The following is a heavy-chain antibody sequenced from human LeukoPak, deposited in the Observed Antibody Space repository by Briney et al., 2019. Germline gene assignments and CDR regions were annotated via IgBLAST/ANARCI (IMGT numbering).Heavy chain of an antibody. J-gene: IGHJ5*02. Sequence: SSETLSLTCTVSGGSISSSSYYWGWIRQPPGKGLEWIGSIYYSGSIYYNPSLKSRVTISVDTSKNQFSLKLSSVTAADTAVYYCASLPGSGSYFPYNWFDPWGQGTLVTVSS. V-gene: IGHV4-39*07. D-gene: IGHD3-10*01. CDR3: ASLPGSGSYFPYNWFDP. CDR1: GGSISSSSYY. CDR2: IYYSGSI.